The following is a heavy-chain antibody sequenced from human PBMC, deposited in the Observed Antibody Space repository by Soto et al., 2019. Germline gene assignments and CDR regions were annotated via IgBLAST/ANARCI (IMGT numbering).Heavy chain of an antibody. J-gene: IGHJ6*02. CDR2: MNPINGAT. V-gene: IGHV1-8*02. Sequence: ASVKVSWKASGYDFTAYDINWVRQASGQGLEWMGWMNPINGATGSARRFQGRVSMTRNTATGTAYLELTSLRSDDSVVYYCGRGPSPRAPAGGTPYYYAMDVWGQGTTVTVSS. CDR3: GRGPSPRAPAGGTPYYYAMDV. D-gene: IGHD6-13*01. CDR1: GYDFTAYD.